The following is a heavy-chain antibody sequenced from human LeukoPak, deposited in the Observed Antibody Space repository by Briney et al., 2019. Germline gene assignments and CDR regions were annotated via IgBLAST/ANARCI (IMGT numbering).Heavy chain of an antibody. J-gene: IGHJ4*02. CDR3: ASARYCSGGSCYSSDY. V-gene: IGHV3-48*04. Sequence: GGSLRLSCAASGFTFSSYSMNWVRQAPGKGLEWVSYISSSGSTIYYADSVKGRFTISRDNAKNSLYLQMNSLRAEDTAVYYCASARYCSGGSCYSSDYWGQGTLVTVSS. D-gene: IGHD2-15*01. CDR1: GFTFSSYS. CDR2: ISSSGSTI.